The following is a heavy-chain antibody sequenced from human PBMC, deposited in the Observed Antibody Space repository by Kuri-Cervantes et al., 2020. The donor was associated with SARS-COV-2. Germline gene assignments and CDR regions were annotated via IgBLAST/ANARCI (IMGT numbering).Heavy chain of an antibody. CDR2: INHSGNT. CDR3: AGGSMRGAASQYFQH. Sequence: SETLSLTCTVSGGSISSSSYYWSWIRQPPGKGLEWIGEINHSGNTNYNPSLKSRVTISVDTSKKQFSLKMYSVTAADTAVYYCAGGSMRGAASQYFQHWGQGTLVTVSS. CDR1: GGSISSSSYY. J-gene: IGHJ1*01. V-gene: IGHV4-39*07. D-gene: IGHD3-10*01.